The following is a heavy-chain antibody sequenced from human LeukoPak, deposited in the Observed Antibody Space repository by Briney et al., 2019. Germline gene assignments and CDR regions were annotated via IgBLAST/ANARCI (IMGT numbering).Heavy chain of an antibody. D-gene: IGHD3-10*01. V-gene: IGHV3-7*02. CDR3: AKPYYYGSRSYMDY. CDR2: IKQDGEAK. Sequence: GGSLRLSCAASKFTFSNYWMTWVRQAPGKGLEWVATIKQDGEAKHYVDSVKGRFTISRDNSKNMLYLQMNSLRAEGTAVYYCAKPYYYGSRSYMDYWGQGTLVTVSS. CDR1: KFTFSNYW. J-gene: IGHJ4*02.